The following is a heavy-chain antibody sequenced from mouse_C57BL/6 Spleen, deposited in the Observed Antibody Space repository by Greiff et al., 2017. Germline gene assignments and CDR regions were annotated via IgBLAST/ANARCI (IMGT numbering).Heavy chain of an antibody. CDR3: ARHDYGSSYWFAY. J-gene: IGHJ3*01. V-gene: IGHV1-69*01. Sequence: VQLKQPGAELVMPGASVKLSCKASGYTFTSYWMHWVKQRPGQGLEWIGEIDPSDSYTNYNQKFKGKSTLTVDKSSSTAYMQLSSLTSEDSAVYYCARHDYGSSYWFAYWGQGTLVTVSA. CDR1: GYTFTSYW. D-gene: IGHD1-1*01. CDR2: IDPSDSYT.